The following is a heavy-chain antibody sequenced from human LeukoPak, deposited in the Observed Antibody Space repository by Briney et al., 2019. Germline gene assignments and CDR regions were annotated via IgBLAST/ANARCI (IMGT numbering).Heavy chain of an antibody. V-gene: IGHV3-30*18. CDR3: AKETLGYCSGGSCQGLNY. CDR2: ISYDESNK. D-gene: IGHD2-15*01. CDR1: GFTFTIYG. J-gene: IGHJ4*02. Sequence: PGGSLRLSCAASGFTFTIYGMYWVRQAPGKGLEWVAMISYDESNKYYTDSVKGRFTIPRDNSKNTLYLQMNSLRAEDTAIYYCAKETLGYCSGGSCQGLNYWGQGTLVTVSS.